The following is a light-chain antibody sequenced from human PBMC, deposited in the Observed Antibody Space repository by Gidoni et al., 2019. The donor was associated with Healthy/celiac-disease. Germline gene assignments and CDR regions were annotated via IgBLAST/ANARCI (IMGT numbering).Light chain of an antibody. CDR1: QSISSW. V-gene: IGKV1-5*03. CDR3: QQYNSYPT. Sequence: DLQMTPSPSTLSASVGDRVTITCRASQSISSWLAWYQQKPGKAPKLLIDKASSLESGVPSRFSGSGSGTEVTLTISSLQPDDFATYYCQQYNSYPTFGQGTKVEIK. CDR2: KAS. J-gene: IGKJ1*01.